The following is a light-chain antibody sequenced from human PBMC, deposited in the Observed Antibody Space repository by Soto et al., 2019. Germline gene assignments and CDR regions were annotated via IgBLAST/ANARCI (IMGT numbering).Light chain of an antibody. CDR3: SSYTSSRTVV. Sequence: QSALTQPASVSGSPGQSITISCTGTSSDVGGYNYVSWYQQYPGKAPKLMIYDVSNRPSGVSNRFSGSKSGNTASLTISGLHAEDEAVYYCSSYTSSRTVVFGGGTKLTVL. V-gene: IGLV2-14*01. CDR1: SSDVGGYNY. J-gene: IGLJ2*01. CDR2: DVS.